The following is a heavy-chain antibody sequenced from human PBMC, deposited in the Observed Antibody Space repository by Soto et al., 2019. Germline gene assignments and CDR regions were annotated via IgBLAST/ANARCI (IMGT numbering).Heavy chain of an antibody. CDR3: AREGQAPYYYYGMDV. CDR1: GYTFTNYG. CDR2: ISGYNGNT. V-gene: IGHV1-18*01. J-gene: IGHJ6*02. Sequence: QVQLVQSGAEVKKPGASVTVSCKASGYTFTNYGFSWVRQAPGRGLEWMGWISGYNGNTKYAEKFQNRVTMTTDTSKNTAHMELRSLRSDDTAVYYCAREGQAPYYYYGMDVWGQGTAVTVSS.